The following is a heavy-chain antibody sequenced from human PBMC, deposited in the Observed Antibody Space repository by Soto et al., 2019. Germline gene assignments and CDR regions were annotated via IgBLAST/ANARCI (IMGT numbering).Heavy chain of an antibody. V-gene: IGHV3-48*01. CDR3: ARDRATVTYYFDY. D-gene: IGHD4-17*01. CDR2: ISSSSGTI. J-gene: IGHJ4*02. CDR1: GFTFSSYS. Sequence: GGYLRLSCAASGFTFSSYSMSWVLQAPGKGLEWVSYISSSSGTIYYADSVKGRFTISRDNAMNSLYLQMNSLRAEDTAVYYCARDRATVTYYFDYWGQGTLVTVSS.